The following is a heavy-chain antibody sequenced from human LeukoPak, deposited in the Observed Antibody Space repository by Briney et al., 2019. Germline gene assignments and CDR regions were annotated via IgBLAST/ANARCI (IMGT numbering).Heavy chain of an antibody. V-gene: IGHV3-23*01. CDR2: ISGSGGTT. J-gene: IGHJ4*02. D-gene: IGHD2-2*02. Sequence: PGGSPRLSCAASGFTFRSDAMSWVRQAPGKGLEWVSGISGSGGTTYYADSVKGRLTISRDNSKNTLYLQMNSLRAEDTAVYYCAKHHCSSTSCYRVFDFWGQGTLVTVSS. CDR3: AKHHCSSTSCYRVFDF. CDR1: GFTFRSDA.